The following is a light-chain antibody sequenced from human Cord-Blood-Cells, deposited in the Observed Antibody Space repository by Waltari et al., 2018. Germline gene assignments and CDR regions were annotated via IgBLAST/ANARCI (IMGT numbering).Light chain of an antibody. Sequence: QSALTQPRSVSGPPGQAVTLSCTGTSSDVGCYTYVSWYQQHPGNAPTLMIYDVSKRPSGVPDRFSGSKSGNTASLTISGLQAEDEADYYCCSYAGSWVFGGGTKLTVL. CDR3: CSYAGSWV. CDR1: SSDVGCYTY. CDR2: DVS. J-gene: IGLJ3*02. V-gene: IGLV2-11*01.